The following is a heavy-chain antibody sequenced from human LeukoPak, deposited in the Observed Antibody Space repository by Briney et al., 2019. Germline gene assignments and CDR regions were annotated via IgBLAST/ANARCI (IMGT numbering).Heavy chain of an antibody. Sequence: ASVKVSCKASGYTFTSYGIIWVRQAPGQGLEWMGWISAYNGNTNYAQKLQGRVTMTTDTSTSTAYMELRSLRSDDTAVYYCAREARFLEWLGWFDPWGQGTLVTVSS. CDR1: GYTFTSYG. CDR3: AREARFLEWLGWFDP. CDR2: ISAYNGNT. V-gene: IGHV1-18*01. D-gene: IGHD3-3*01. J-gene: IGHJ5*02.